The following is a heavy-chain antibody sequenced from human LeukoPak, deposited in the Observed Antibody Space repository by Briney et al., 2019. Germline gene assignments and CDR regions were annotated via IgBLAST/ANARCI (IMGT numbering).Heavy chain of an antibody. V-gene: IGHV5-51*01. Sequence: GESLKISCKTSGYHFNTYWIGWVRQMPGKGLEWMGIIYPGDSDTRYSPSFQGQVTISADKSVSTAYLQWSSLKAPDTAMYYCATAVVTDPYFDSWGQGTLVTVSS. J-gene: IGHJ4*02. CDR2: IYPGDSDT. CDR1: GYHFNTYW. D-gene: IGHD4-23*01. CDR3: ATAVVTDPYFDS.